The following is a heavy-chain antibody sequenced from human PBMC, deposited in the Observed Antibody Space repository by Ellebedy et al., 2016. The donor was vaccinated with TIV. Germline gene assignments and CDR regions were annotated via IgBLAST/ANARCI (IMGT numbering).Heavy chain of an antibody. CDR3: ARSRYCSSASRGFLDY. D-gene: IGHD2-2*01. CDR1: GFTFSGYW. Sequence: GESLKISCAASGFTFSGYWMSWVRQAPGKGLEWVANIKQDGSEKYYVDSVTGRFTISRDNAKNSLYLQMNSLRAEDTAVYYCARSRYCSSASRGFLDYWGQGALVTVSS. V-gene: IGHV3-7*03. J-gene: IGHJ4*02. CDR2: IKQDGSEK.